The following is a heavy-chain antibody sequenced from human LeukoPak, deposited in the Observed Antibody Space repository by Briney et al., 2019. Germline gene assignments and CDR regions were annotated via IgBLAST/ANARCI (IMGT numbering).Heavy chain of an antibody. Sequence: SETLSLTCTVSGGSISSTSYYWGWIRQPPGKGLEWIGSIYYSGSTYYNPSLKSRVTISVDTSKNQFSLKLSSVTAADTAVYYCARITRSSLGYAFDIWGQGTMVTVSS. D-gene: IGHD1-20*01. CDR2: IYYSGST. CDR1: GGSISSTSYY. CDR3: ARITRSSLGYAFDI. V-gene: IGHV4-39*01. J-gene: IGHJ3*02.